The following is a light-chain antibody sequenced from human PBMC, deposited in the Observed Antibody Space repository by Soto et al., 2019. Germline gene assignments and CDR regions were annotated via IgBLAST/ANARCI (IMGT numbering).Light chain of an antibody. CDR3: QQYYSYLLT. J-gene: IGKJ4*01. Sequence: EGVMTQSPATLSLSPGERPTLSCRASQSVSSLLAWYQQKPGQAPRLLIYGASTRATGIPARFSGSGSGTDLTLTISCLQSEDFATYYCQQYYSYLLTFGGGTKVDI. CDR1: QSVSSL. V-gene: IGKV3-15*01. CDR2: GAS.